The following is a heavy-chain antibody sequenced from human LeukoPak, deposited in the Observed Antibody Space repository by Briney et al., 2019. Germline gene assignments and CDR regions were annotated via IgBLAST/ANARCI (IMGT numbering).Heavy chain of an antibody. CDR3: ARKGIAVAAPFDY. D-gene: IGHD6-19*01. V-gene: IGHV3-21*01. CDR2: ISSSSSYI. J-gene: IGHJ4*02. Sequence: GESLRLSCAASGFTFSRYWMSWVRQAPGKGLEWVSSISSSSSYIYYADSVKGRFTISRDNAKNSLYLQMNSLRAEDTAVYYCARKGIAVAAPFDYWGQGTLVTVSS. CDR1: GFTFSRYW.